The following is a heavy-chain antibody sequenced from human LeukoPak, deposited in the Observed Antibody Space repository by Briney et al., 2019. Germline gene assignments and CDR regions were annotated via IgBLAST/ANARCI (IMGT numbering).Heavy chain of an antibody. V-gene: IGHV4-4*02. Sequence: SGTLSLTCAVSGGSISSSNWWSWVRQPPGKGLEWIGEIFHSGSTNYNPSLKSRVTISVDKSKKQFSLKLSSVTAADTAVYYCAREYYYDSSGYYPPHAFDIWGQGTMVTVSS. D-gene: IGHD3-22*01. CDR3: AREYYYDSSGYYPPHAFDI. CDR1: GGSISSSNW. J-gene: IGHJ3*02. CDR2: IFHSGST.